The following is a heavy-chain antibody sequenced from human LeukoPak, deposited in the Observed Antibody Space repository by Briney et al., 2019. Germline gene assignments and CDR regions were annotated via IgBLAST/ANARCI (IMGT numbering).Heavy chain of an antibody. J-gene: IGHJ4*02. Sequence: GGSLRLSCAASGLRFSGHYMSWIRQAPGKGLEWISYISSTITTIYYADSVKGRFTISRDNAKNSVYLQMSSLRAEDTAVYYCARGDCSATSCYYFDNWGQGTLVTVSS. CDR3: ARGDCSATSCYYFDN. D-gene: IGHD2-15*01. V-gene: IGHV3-11*04. CDR2: ISSTITTI. CDR1: GLRFSGHY.